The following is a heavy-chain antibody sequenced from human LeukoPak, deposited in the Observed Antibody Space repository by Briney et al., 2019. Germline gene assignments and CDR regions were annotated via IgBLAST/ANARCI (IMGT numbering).Heavy chain of an antibody. CDR3: ARDSRDGYNPLDY. CDR1: GGSISSSSYY. J-gene: IGHJ4*02. CDR2: IYYSGST. Sequence: SSETLSLTCTISGGSISSSSYYWGWIRQPPGKRLEWIGSIYYSGSTYYNPSLKSRVTISVDTSKNQFSLTLSSVTAADTAVYYCARDSRDGYNPLDYWGQGTLVTVSS. D-gene: IGHD5-24*01. V-gene: IGHV4-39*02.